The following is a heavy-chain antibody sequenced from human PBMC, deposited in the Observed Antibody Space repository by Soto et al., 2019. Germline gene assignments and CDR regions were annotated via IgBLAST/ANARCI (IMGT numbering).Heavy chain of an antibody. V-gene: IGHV4-61*01. J-gene: IGHJ6*02. Sequence: PSETLSLTCTVSGGSVSSGRYYWSWIRQPPGKGLEWIGYIYCSGSTNYNPSLKSRVTISVDTSKNQFSLKLSSVTAADTAVYYCARGGVLSGTYYYYSMDVWGQGTRVTVSS. CDR2: IYCSGST. CDR3: ARGGVLSGTYYYYSMDV. CDR1: GGSVSSGRYY. D-gene: IGHD1-26*01.